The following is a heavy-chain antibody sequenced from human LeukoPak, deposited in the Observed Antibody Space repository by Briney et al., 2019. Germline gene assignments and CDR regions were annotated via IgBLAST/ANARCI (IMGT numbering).Heavy chain of an antibody. D-gene: IGHD6-19*01. CDR3: ARAYSNGWYFFDY. Sequence: GGSLRLSCAASGFTFSSYSVNWVRQAPGKGLEWASYISSSSTTLYYADSVKGRFTISRDNAKSSLYLQMNSLRDEDTAVYYCARAYSNGWYFFDYWGQGTLVTVSS. CDR2: ISSSSTTL. J-gene: IGHJ4*02. CDR1: GFTFSSYS. V-gene: IGHV3-48*02.